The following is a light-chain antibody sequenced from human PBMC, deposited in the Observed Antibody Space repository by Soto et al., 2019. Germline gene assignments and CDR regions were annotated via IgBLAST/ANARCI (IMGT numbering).Light chain of an antibody. V-gene: IGKV3-20*01. J-gene: IGKJ1*01. CDR3: QQCGSSPWT. CDR2: AAS. CDR1: QSVSSCY. Sequence: ETVLTKSPGTLSLSPGERATLSCRASQSVSSCYLAWYQQKPGQAPRLLIYAASSRATGIPDRFSGGGSGTDFTLTISRLEPEDFAVYYCQQCGSSPWTFGQGTKVDIK.